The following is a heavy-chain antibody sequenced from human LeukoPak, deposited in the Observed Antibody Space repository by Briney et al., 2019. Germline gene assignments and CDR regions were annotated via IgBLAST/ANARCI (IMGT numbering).Heavy chain of an antibody. D-gene: IGHD3-16*02. CDR1: GGSFSGYY. CDR2: INHSGST. V-gene: IGHV4-34*01. J-gene: IGHJ4*02. Sequence: TETLSLTCAVYGGSFSGYYWSWIRQPPGEGLEWIGEINHSGSTNYNPSLKSRVTISVDTSKNQFSLKLSSVTAADTAVYYCARVRNYVWGSYRYKSFDYWGQGTLVTVSS. CDR3: ARVRNYVWGSYRYKSFDY.